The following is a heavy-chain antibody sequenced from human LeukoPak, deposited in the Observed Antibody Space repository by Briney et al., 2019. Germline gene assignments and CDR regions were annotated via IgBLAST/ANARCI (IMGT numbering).Heavy chain of an antibody. CDR3: TREDRPYCPFAY. D-gene: IGHD1-26*01. Sequence: PSGTLSLTCGVSGGSIDITNYWSWVRQAPGKGPEWIGAIAHDGTTNYNPSLRSRVAMSFDRANNPFSLSLTSVTAADTAVYYCTREDRPYCPFAYWGQGVLVTVSS. CDR2: IAHDGTT. J-gene: IGHJ4*02. CDR1: GGSIDITNY. V-gene: IGHV4-4*02.